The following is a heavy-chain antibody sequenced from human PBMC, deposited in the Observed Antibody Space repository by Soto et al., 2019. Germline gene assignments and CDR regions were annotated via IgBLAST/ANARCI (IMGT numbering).Heavy chain of an antibody. CDR3: ARGTYYDFWSGYSNDAFDI. D-gene: IGHD3-3*01. V-gene: IGHV1-8*01. J-gene: IGHJ3*02. Sequence: QVQLVQSGAEVKKPGASVKVSCKASGYTFTSYDINWVRQATGQGLEWMGWMNPNSGNTGYAQKFQGRVTMTRNTSISTAYMGLGSLRSEDTAVYYCARGTYYDFWSGYSNDAFDIWGQGTMVTVSS. CDR1: GYTFTSYD. CDR2: MNPNSGNT.